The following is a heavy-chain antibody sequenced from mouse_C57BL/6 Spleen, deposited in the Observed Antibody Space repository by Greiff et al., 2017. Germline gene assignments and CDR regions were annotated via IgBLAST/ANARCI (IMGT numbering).Heavy chain of an antibody. CDR2: INYDGSST. V-gene: IGHV5-16*01. D-gene: IGHD2-2*01. CDR3: ARIYYGYFYYAMDY. Sequence: DVHLVESEGGLVQPGSSMKLSCTASGFTFSDYYMAWVRQVPEKGLEWVANINYDGSSTYYLDSLKSRFIISRDNAKNILYLQMSSLKSEDTATYYCARIYYGYFYYAMDYWGQGTSVTVSS. CDR1: GFTFSDYY. J-gene: IGHJ4*01.